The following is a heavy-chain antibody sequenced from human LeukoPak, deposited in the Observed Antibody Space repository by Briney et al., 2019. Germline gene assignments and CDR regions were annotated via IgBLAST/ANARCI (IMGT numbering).Heavy chain of an antibody. Sequence: GGSLRLSCAASGFTFSSYAMSWVRQAPGKGLEWVSAISDSGGSTYYADSVKGRFTISRDNSKNTLYLQMNSLRAEDTAVYYCAKDSRELGSYYYYYMDVWGKGTTVTISS. CDR1: GFTFSSYA. CDR3: AKDSRELGSYYYYYMDV. J-gene: IGHJ6*03. CDR2: ISDSGGST. D-gene: IGHD1-26*01. V-gene: IGHV3-23*01.